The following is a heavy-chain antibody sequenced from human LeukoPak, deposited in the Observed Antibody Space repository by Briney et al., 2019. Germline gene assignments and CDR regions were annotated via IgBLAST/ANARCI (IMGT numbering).Heavy chain of an antibody. V-gene: IGHV3-21*01. CDR3: ARDYGDEGYFDY. J-gene: IGHJ4*02. CDR1: GFTFSSYS. D-gene: IGHD4-17*01. CDR2: ISSSSSYI. Sequence: GGSLRLSCAASGFTFSSYSMNWVRQAPGKGLEWVSSISSSSSYIYYADSVKGRFTISRDNAKNSLYLQMNSLRAEDTAVYYCARDYGDEGYFDYWGQGTLVTVSS.